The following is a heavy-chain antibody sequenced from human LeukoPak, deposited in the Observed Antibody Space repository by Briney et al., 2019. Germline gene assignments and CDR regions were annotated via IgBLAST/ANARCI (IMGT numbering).Heavy chain of an antibody. CDR1: GFTFSSYG. CDR3: AVFFYDYGGNSGDY. Sequence: PGGSLRLSCAASGFTFSSYGMHWVRQAPGKGLEWVAVIWYDGSNKYYADSVKGRFTISRDNAKNSLYLQMNSLRAEDTAVYYCAVFFYDYGGNSGDYWGQGTLVTVSS. D-gene: IGHD4-23*01. V-gene: IGHV3-33*03. J-gene: IGHJ4*02. CDR2: IWYDGSNK.